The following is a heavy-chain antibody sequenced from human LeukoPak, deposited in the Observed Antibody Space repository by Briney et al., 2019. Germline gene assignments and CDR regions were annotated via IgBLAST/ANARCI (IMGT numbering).Heavy chain of an antibody. CDR3: ARFEAYPLYYYYYMDV. CDR1: GGSISSGSYY. Sequence: SQTLSLTCTVSGGSISSGSYYWSWIRQPAGKGLEWIGRIYTSGSTNYNPSLKSRVSISVDTSKNQFSLKLSSVTAADTAVYYCARFEAYPLYYYYYMDVWGKGTTVTVSS. V-gene: IGHV4-61*02. CDR2: IYTSGST. J-gene: IGHJ6*03.